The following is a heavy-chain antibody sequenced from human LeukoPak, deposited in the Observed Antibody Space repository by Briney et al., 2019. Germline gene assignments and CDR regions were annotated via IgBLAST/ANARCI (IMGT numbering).Heavy chain of an antibody. J-gene: IGHJ4*02. CDR1: GYTFTSYY. V-gene: IGHV1-18*04. D-gene: IGHD3-9*01. CDR3: AMGLVTGFNFDY. Sequence: ASVKVSCKASGYTFTSYYMHWVRQAPGQGLEWMGWISAYNGNTNYAQKLQGRVTMTTDTSTSTAYMELRSLRSDDTAVYYCAMGLVTGFNFDYWGQGTLVTVSS. CDR2: ISAYNGNT.